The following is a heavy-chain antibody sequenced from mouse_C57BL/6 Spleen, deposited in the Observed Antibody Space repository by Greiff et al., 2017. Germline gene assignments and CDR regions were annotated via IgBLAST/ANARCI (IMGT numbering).Heavy chain of an antibody. D-gene: IGHD1-1*01. CDR3: AREGFITTVVATRYFDV. CDR2: IYPRSGNT. J-gene: IGHJ1*03. V-gene: IGHV1-81*01. Sequence: QVQLKQSGAELARPGASVKLSCKASGYTFTSYGISWVKQRTGQGLEWIGEIYPRSGNTYYNEKFKGKATLTADKSSSTAYMELRSLTSEDSAVYFCAREGFITTVVATRYFDVWGTGTTVTVSS. CDR1: GYTFTSYG.